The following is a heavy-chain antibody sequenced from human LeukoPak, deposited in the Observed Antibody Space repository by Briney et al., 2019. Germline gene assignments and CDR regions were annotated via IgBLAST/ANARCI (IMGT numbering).Heavy chain of an antibody. CDR2: IYYSGST. CDR3: ARELIMVRGVPSYGMDV. Sequence: SETLSLTCTVSGGSISSYYWSWIRQPPGKGLEWIGYIYYSGSTNYNPSLKSRVTISVDTSKNQFSLKLSSVTAADTAVYYCARELIMVRGVPSYGMDVWGQGTTVTVSS. D-gene: IGHD3-10*01. CDR1: GGSISSYY. V-gene: IGHV4-59*01. J-gene: IGHJ6*02.